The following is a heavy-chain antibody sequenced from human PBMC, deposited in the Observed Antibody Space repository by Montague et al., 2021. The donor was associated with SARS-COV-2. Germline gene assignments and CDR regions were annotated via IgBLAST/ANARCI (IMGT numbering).Heavy chain of an antibody. CDR3: ARAGEDYYYDSSGFLY. Sequence: SLRLSFAASGFIFSSYEMNWVRQAPGKGLELVSYISNSGDTKYYADSVKGRFTISRDNAKNSLYLQMSSLRAEDTAVYYCARAGEDYYYDSSGFLYWGQGILVTVSS. J-gene: IGHJ4*02. D-gene: IGHD3-22*01. V-gene: IGHV3-48*03. CDR2: ISNSGDTK. CDR1: GFIFSSYE.